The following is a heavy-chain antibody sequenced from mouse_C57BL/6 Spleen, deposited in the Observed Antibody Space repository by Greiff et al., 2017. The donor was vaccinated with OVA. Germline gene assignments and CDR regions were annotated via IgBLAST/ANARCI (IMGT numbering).Heavy chain of an antibody. J-gene: IGHJ2*01. CDR2: ISSGGSYT. Sequence: EVKLVESGGDLVKPGGSLKLSCAASGFTFSSYGMSWVRQTPDKRLEWVATISSGGSYTYYPDSVKGRFTISRDNAKNTLYLQMSSLKSEDTAMYYCARRDDGYLFDYWGQGTTLTVSS. CDR1: GFTFSSYG. CDR3: ARRDDGYLFDY. V-gene: IGHV5-6*02. D-gene: IGHD2-3*01.